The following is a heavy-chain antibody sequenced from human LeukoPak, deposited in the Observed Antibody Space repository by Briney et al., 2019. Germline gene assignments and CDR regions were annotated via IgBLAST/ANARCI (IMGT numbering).Heavy chain of an antibody. CDR2: ISYSGST. J-gene: IGHJ4*02. V-gene: IGHV4-39*01. Sequence: SETLSLTCTVSGGSISSSSYYWGWIRQPPGKGLEWIGSISYSGSTYYNPSLKSRVTISVDASKNQFSLKLSSVTAADTAVYYCARSVDSLLNFDYWGQGTLVTVSS. CDR3: ARSVDSLLNFDY. CDR1: GGSISSSSYY. D-gene: IGHD3-22*01.